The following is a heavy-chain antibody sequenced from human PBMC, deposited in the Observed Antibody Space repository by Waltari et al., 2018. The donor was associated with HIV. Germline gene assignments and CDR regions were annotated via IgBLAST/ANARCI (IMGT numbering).Heavy chain of an antibody. CDR3: ARLTTGRFDP. J-gene: IGHJ5*02. Sequence: QVQLQQWGAGLLKPSETLSLTCAVYGGSFSGYYWSWIRQPPGKGLEWVGEINHSGSTNYNPSLKSRVTISVDTSKNQFSLKLSSVTAADTAVYYCARLTTGRFDPWGQGTLVTVSS. CDR1: GGSFSGYY. CDR2: INHSGST. D-gene: IGHD4-17*01. V-gene: IGHV4-34*01.